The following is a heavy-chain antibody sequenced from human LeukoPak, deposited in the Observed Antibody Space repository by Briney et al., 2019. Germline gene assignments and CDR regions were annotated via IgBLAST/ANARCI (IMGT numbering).Heavy chain of an antibody. V-gene: IGHV4-34*01. CDR3: ARGPPPDFDRSGFYYNY. Sequence: PSETLSFTCAIYGGSFSGYYWSWFRQPPGKGLEWIGEISHAGGASYNPSLKSRVTISEDASKNQFSLNLSSVTAADTAVYYCARGPPPDFDRSGFYYNYWGQGTLVIVFS. D-gene: IGHD3-22*01. J-gene: IGHJ4*02. CDR2: ISHAGGA. CDR1: GGSFSGYY.